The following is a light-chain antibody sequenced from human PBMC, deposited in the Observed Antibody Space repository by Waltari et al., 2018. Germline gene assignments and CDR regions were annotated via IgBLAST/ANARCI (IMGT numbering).Light chain of an antibody. CDR2: GNH. J-gene: IGLJ2*01. Sequence: QSVLTLPPPVSGAPGHAVTITCPGSRSTVTAGNVANLSHPRPGPAPKALIAGNHDQPAGAPERFSCSKSGTAASLPITGRRGEDERDYSLQTCERNLKGVALFGGGTKLTVL. V-gene: IGLV1-40*01. CDR1: RSTVTAGNV. CDR3: QTCERNLKGVAL.